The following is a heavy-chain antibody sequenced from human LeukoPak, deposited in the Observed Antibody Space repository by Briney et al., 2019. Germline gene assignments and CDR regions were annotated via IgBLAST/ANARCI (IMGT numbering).Heavy chain of an antibody. D-gene: IGHD6-13*01. CDR3: AKGRRYSSSWYEDAFDI. CDR1: GFTFSNYA. J-gene: IGHJ3*02. CDR2: ISGSGGST. Sequence: PGGSLRLSCAASGFTFSNYAMSWVRQAPGTGLEWVSAISGSGGSTYYADSVKGRFTISRDNSKNTLYLQMNSLRAEDTAVYYCAKGRRYSSSWYEDAFDIWGQGTMVTVSS. V-gene: IGHV3-23*01.